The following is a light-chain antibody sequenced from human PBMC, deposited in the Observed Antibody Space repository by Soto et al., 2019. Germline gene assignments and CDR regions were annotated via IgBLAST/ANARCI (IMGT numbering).Light chain of an antibody. J-gene: IGKJ1*01. CDR3: QQYNSYST. CDR2: DAS. CDR1: QSISTR. Sequence: DIQMTQSPSTLSASVGYRFTITCRASQSISTRLAWYQQKPGKAPKLLIYDASSLESGVPSRFSGSASGTEFTLTISSLQPDDFATYYCQQYNSYSTFGQGTTGDIK. V-gene: IGKV1-5*01.